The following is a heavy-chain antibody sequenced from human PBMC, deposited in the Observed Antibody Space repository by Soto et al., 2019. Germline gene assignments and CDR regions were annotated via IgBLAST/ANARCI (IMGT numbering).Heavy chain of an antibody. J-gene: IGHJ6*02. CDR2: ITSSSSTI. D-gene: IGHD6-13*01. CDR1: GFTCSGYA. V-gene: IGHV3-48*02. CDR3: ARTLAAAAYYYYYGMDV. Sequence: GGSQRLSSAAAGFTCSGYAVNWVRQAPGKGLEWVSYITSSSSTIYYADSVKGRFTISRDNAKNSLYLQMNSLRDEDTAVYYCARTLAAAAYYYYYGMDVWGQGTTVTVSS.